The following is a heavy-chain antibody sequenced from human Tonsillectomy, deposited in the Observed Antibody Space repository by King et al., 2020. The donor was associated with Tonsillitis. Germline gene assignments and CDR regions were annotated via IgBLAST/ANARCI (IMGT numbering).Heavy chain of an antibody. CDR1: GFTFSGSA. CDR2: IRSKANSYAT. D-gene: IGHD2-21*01. Sequence: VQLVESGGGLVQPGGSLKLSCAASGFTFSGSAMDWVRQSSGKGLEWVGRIRSKANSYATAYAASVKGRFTISRDDSKNTAYLQMNSLKTDDTAVYFCTRPDGGDRSYYYALDVWGQGTTVTVSS. V-gene: IGHV3-73*01. CDR3: TRPDGGDRSYYYALDV. J-gene: IGHJ6*02.